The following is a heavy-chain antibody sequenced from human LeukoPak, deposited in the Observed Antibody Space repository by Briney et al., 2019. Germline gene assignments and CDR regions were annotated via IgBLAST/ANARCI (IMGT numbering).Heavy chain of an antibody. CDR2: IYHSGST. D-gene: IGHD6-19*01. Sequence: ASETLSLTCTVSGGSVSSGSYYWSWIRQPPGKGLEWIGEIYHSGSTNYNPSLKSRVTISVDKSKNQFSLKLSSVTAADTAVYYCARIAVAGTDLDYWGQGTLVTVSS. V-gene: IGHV4-61*01. CDR1: GGSVSSGSYY. CDR3: ARIAVAGTDLDY. J-gene: IGHJ4*02.